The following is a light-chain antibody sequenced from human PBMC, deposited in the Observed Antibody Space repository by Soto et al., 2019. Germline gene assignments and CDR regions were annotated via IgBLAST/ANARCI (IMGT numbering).Light chain of an antibody. CDR2: LGY. V-gene: IGKV2-28*01. CDR1: QSLLHSNGYNY. CDR3: MHALQAPLT. Sequence: DIVMTQSPLSLPVTPGEPASISCRSSQSLLHSNGYNYLDWYLQKPGQSPQLLIYLGYNRASGVPDRFSGSVSGTDFTLKISRVEAEDVGLYYCMHALQAPLTFGQGTKVEIK. J-gene: IGKJ1*01.